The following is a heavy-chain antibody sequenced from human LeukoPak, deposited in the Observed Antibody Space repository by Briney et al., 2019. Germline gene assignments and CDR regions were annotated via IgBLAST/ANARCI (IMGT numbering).Heavy chain of an antibody. J-gene: IGHJ5*02. D-gene: IGHD6-19*01. CDR2: INHSGST. V-gene: IGHV4-34*01. Sequence: PSETLSLTCAVYGGSFSGYYWSWIRQPPGKGLEWIGEINHSGSTNYNPSLKSRVTISVDTSKNQFSLKLSSVTAADTAVYYCAGRRKAVGGRGKRNWFDPWGQGTLVTVSS. CDR3: AGRRKAVGGRGKRNWFDP. CDR1: GGSFSGYY.